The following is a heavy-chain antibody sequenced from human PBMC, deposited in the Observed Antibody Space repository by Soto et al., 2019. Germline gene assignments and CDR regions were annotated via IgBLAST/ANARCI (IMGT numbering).Heavy chain of an antibody. Sequence: GGSLRLSCAASGFIFSSYNLNWVRQAAGKGLGWVSYISSSGNTIYYSDSVKGRFTFSRDNGKNSLFLQMNSLREEDTAVYYCARDRGVGTPDSFDIWGQGTMVTVSS. D-gene: IGHD3-3*01. V-gene: IGHV3-48*02. CDR2: ISSSGNTI. CDR3: ARDRGVGTPDSFDI. CDR1: GFIFSSYN. J-gene: IGHJ3*02.